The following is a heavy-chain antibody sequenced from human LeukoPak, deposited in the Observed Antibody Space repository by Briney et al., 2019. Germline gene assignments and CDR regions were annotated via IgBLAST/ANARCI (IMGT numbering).Heavy chain of an antibody. CDR3: ARDNGDSSDY. CDR1: GFTFSSYD. CDR2: ISSGGSSI. V-gene: IGHV3-48*03. J-gene: IGHJ4*02. Sequence: GGSLRLSCAASGFTFSSYDMNWVRQAPGKGLEWISYISSGGSSIYYADSVKGRFTISRDNAKDSLYLQMNSLRAEDTAVYYCARDNGDSSDYWGQGTLVTVSS. D-gene: IGHD4-17*01.